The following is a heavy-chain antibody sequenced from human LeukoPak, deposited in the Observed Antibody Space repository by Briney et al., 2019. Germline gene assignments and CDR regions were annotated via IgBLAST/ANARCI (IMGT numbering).Heavy chain of an antibody. J-gene: IGHJ4*02. CDR3: AKWGAQAGIYRAVDC. Sequence: GGSLRLSCAVSGITFRTYAMSWVRQARGKGLEWVSSTNGDGSSTYYADSVKGRFTISRDNSKNTLSLQMNSLRVEDTAVYYCAKWGAQAGIYRAVDCWGRGTLVTVSS. D-gene: IGHD3-10*01. CDR2: TNGDGSST. V-gene: IGHV3-23*01. CDR1: GITFRTYA.